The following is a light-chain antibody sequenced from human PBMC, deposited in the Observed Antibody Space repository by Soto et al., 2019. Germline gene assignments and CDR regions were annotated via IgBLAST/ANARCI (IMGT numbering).Light chain of an antibody. J-gene: IGLJ1*01. CDR1: YSDIGGYKH. CDR2: DAS. V-gene: IGLV2-14*03. CDR3: SSYTSSTSLLI. Sequence: QSVLTQPVSVSASPGQSITISCIGTYSDIGGYKHVSWYQQHPGKAPKLIIYDASSRPSGISNRFSASKSANTASLTISGLQADDEADYYCSSYTSSTSLLIFGAGTKV.